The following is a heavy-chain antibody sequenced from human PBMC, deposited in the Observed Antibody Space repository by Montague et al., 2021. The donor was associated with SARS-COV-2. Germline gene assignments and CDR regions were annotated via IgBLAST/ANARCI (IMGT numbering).Heavy chain of an antibody. CDR3: ARVQGITMIVVVIGAFDI. J-gene: IGHJ3*02. V-gene: IGHV4-31*03. Sequence: TLSLTCTVSGGSISSGGYYWSWIRQHPGKGLEWIGYIYYSGSTYYNPSLKSRVTISVDPSKNQFSLKLSSVTAADTAVYYCARVQGITMIVVVIGAFDIGGQGTRVTVSS. CDR1: GGSISSGGYY. D-gene: IGHD3-22*01. CDR2: IYYSGST.